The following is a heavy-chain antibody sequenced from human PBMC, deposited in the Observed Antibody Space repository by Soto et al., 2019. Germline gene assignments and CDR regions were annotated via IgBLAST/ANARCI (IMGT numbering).Heavy chain of an antibody. V-gene: IGHV4-34*01. D-gene: IGHD6-6*01. Sequence: QVQLQQWGAGLLKPSETLSLTCTIYGGSFSGSYWSWIRQPPGTGLEWLGEINHSGSTNYNPSLKSRVTIAVDTSKNQFSMKLGSVTAAQSAAYYCARRGGEYSSSSGWFDPWGQGALGSVSS. CDR2: INHSGST. CDR3: ARRGGEYSSSSGWFDP. CDR1: GGSFSGSY. J-gene: IGHJ5*02.